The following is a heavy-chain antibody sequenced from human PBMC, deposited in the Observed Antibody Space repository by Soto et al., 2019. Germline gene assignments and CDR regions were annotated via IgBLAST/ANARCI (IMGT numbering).Heavy chain of an antibody. D-gene: IGHD4-17*01. CDR3: AGTTTVVTDLWDWYFDL. J-gene: IGHJ2*01. CDR1: GGTFSSYT. CDR2: IIPILGIA. V-gene: IGHV1-69*02. Sequence: QVQLVQSGAEVKKPGSSVKVSCKASGGTFSSYTISWVRQAPGQGLEWMGRIIPILGIANYAQKFQGRVTITPDKATSTAYMELSSLRSEDTAVYYCAGTTTVVTDLWDWYFDLWGRGTLVTVSS.